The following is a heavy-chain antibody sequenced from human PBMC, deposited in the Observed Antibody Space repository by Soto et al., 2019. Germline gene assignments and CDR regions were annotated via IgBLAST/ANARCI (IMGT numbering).Heavy chain of an antibody. Sequence: EVQLVESGGGLVQPGGSLTLSCAASGFTFRSYEMHWVRQPPGKGLQWISYISADGSGTYYADSMRGRFTISRDNARNSLSLQMNSLRADDTAIYYCVRDLHEPLPADVLRVTKWGQGTQVTVSS. D-gene: IGHD3-3*01. J-gene: IGHJ4*02. CDR3: VRDLHEPLPADVLRVTK. V-gene: IGHV3-48*03. CDR1: GFTFRSYE. CDR2: ISADGSGT.